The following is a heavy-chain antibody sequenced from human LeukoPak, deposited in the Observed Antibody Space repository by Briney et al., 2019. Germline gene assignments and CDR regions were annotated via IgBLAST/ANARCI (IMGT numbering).Heavy chain of an antibody. CDR1: GFTFSNAW. CDR3: AKNLPPYCSGGSCGNDY. V-gene: IGHV3-15*01. J-gene: IGHJ4*02. Sequence: GGSLRLSCAASGFTFSNAWMSWVRQAPGKGLEWVGRIKSKTDGGTTDYAAPVKGRFTISRDDSKNTLYLQMNSLRAEDTAVYYSAKNLPPYCSGGSCGNDYWGQGTLVTVSS. D-gene: IGHD2-15*01. CDR2: IKSKTDGGTT.